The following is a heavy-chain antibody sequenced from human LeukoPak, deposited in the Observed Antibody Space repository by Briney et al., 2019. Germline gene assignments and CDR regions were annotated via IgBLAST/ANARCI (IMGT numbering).Heavy chain of an antibody. D-gene: IGHD1-26*01. CDR1: GYTFTSYY. Sequence: ASVKVSCKASGYTFTSYYMHWVRQAPGQGLEWMGIINPSGGSTSYAQKFQGRVTMTRDMSTSTAYMELSRLRSDDTAVYYCARDLTLWVGAPDCWGQGTLVTVSS. CDR3: ARDLTLWVGAPDC. CDR2: INPSGGST. J-gene: IGHJ4*02. V-gene: IGHV1-46*01.